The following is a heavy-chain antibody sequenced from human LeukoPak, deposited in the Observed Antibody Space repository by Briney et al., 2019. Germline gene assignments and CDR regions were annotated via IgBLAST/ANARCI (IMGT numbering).Heavy chain of an antibody. V-gene: IGHV3-48*01. CDR1: GFTFSSYS. CDR3: ARDRDWAFDY. D-gene: IGHD3/OR15-3a*01. J-gene: IGHJ4*02. CDR2: ITTSSSSI. Sequence: GGSLRLSCAASGFTFSSYSMNWVRQAPGRGLEWLSYITTSSSSIYYADSVKGRFTISRDNAKNSLYLQMNSLRAEDTAVYYCARDRDWAFDYWGQGTLVTV.